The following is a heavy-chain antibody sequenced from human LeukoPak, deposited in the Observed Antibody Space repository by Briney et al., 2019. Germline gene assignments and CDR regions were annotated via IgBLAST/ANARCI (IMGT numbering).Heavy chain of an antibody. CDR3: ARVGGSYDDVDY. V-gene: IGHV4-34*01. D-gene: IGHD1-26*01. J-gene: IGHJ4*02. Sequence: SETLSLTCAVSGGSFGGHYWSWIRQPPGKGLERIGEINHSGSTNYSPSLKSRVTMSVDTSKNQFSLRLSSVTAADTAVYYCARVGGSYDDVDYWGQGTRVTVSS. CDR2: INHSGST. CDR1: GGSFGGHY.